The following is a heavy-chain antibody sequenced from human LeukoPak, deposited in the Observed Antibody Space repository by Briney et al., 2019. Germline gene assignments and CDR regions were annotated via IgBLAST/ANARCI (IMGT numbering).Heavy chain of an antibody. Sequence: SGGSLRLSCAASGFTFSSYWMSWVRQAPGKGLEWVANVKQDGSEKYSVDSVKGRFTISRDNAKNSVYLQMNSLRAEDTAVYYCARDQGAAGLDYWGQGTLVTVSS. CDR2: VKQDGSEK. CDR1: GFTFSSYW. D-gene: IGHD6-13*01. J-gene: IGHJ4*02. V-gene: IGHV3-7*01. CDR3: ARDQGAAGLDY.